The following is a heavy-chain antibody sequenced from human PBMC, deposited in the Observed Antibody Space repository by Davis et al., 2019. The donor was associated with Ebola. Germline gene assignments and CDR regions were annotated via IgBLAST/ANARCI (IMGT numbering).Heavy chain of an antibody. D-gene: IGHD6-19*01. V-gene: IGHV3-30*18. CDR2: ISYDGSNQ. CDR1: GFTFSSYG. Sequence: GGSLRLSCAASGFTFSSYGMHWVRQAPGKGLEWVAVISYDGSNQYYADSVKGRFTISRDNSKNTLYLQMNSLRAEDTAVYYCAKDRAQYSSGWLLYYYYGMDVWGQGTTVTVSS. CDR3: AKDRAQYSSGWLLYYYYGMDV. J-gene: IGHJ6*02.